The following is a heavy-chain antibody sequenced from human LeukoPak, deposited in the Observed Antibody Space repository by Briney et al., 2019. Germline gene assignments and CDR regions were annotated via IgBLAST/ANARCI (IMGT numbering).Heavy chain of an antibody. V-gene: IGHV1-2*06. Sequence: ASVKVSCKASGYTFTGYYMHWVRQAPGQGLEWMGRINPNGGGTNYAQKFQGRVTMTRDTSISTAYMELSRLRSDDTAVYYCARDYLDSTWGMDVWGQGTTVTVSS. CDR2: INPNGGGT. CDR1: GYTFTGYY. CDR3: ARDYLDSTWGMDV. D-gene: IGHD3/OR15-3a*01. J-gene: IGHJ6*02.